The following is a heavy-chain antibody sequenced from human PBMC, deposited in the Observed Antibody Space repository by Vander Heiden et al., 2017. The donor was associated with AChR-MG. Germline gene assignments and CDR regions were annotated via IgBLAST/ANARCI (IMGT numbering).Heavy chain of an antibody. J-gene: IGHJ4*02. D-gene: IGHD4-17*01. CDR3: ARVIDGDYFPFFDY. CDR1: GGSISSYY. Sequence: QVQLQESGPGLVKPSETLSLTCTVSGGSISSYYWSWIRQPPGKGLEWIGYIYYSGSTNYNPSLKSRVTISVDTSKNQFSLKLSSVTAADTAVYYCARVIDGDYFPFFDYWGQGTLVTVSS. CDR2: IYYSGST. V-gene: IGHV4-59*01.